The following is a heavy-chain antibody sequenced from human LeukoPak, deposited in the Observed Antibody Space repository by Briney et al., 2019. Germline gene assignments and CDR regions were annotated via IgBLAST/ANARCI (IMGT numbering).Heavy chain of an antibody. D-gene: IGHD6-19*01. CDR3: ARGYSSGGHGFDY. Sequence: PSETLSLTCTVSGGSISSSSYYWGWIRQPPGKGLEWIGSIYYSGSTYYNPSLKSRVTISVDTSKNQFSLKLSSVTAADTAVYYCARGYSSGGHGFDYWGQGTLVTVSS. CDR1: GGSISSSSYY. CDR2: IYYSGST. V-gene: IGHV4-39*01. J-gene: IGHJ4*02.